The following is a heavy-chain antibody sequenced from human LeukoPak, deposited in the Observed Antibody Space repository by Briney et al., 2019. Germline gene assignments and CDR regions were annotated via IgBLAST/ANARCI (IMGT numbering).Heavy chain of an antibody. V-gene: IGHV3-30*02. CDR3: VREGFYYMDL. CDR1: GFTFSSYG. Sequence: GGSLRLSCAASGFTFSSYGMHWVRQAPGKGLEWVAFIRYDGSNKYYADSVKGRFTISRDNSKNTPYLQMKSLRAEDTAVYYCVREGFYYMDLWGRGTTVSISS. CDR2: IRYDGSNK. J-gene: IGHJ6*03.